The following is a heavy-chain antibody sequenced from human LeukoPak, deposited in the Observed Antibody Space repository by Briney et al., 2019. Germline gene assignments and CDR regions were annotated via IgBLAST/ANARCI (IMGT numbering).Heavy chain of an antibody. CDR1: GYTFTSYG. D-gene: IGHD1-14*01. J-gene: IGHJ5*02. V-gene: IGHV1-18*01. Sequence: ASVKVSCKASGYTFTSYGISWVRQAPGQGLEWMGWISAYNGNTNYAQKFQGRVTITADESTSTAYMELSSLRSEDTAVYYCAGEPRETGFDPWGQGTLVTVSS. CDR3: AGEPRETGFDP. CDR2: ISAYNGNT.